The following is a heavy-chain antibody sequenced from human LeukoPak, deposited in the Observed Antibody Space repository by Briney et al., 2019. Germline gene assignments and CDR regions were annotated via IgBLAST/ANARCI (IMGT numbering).Heavy chain of an antibody. V-gene: IGHV4-59*11. D-gene: IGHD5-24*01. J-gene: IGHJ6*03. CDR1: GGSISSHY. CDR3: ARQDGYNSRDYYYYMDV. CDR2: IYYSGST. Sequence: SETLSLTCTVSGGSISSHYWSWIRQPPGKGLEWIGYIYYSGSTNYNPSLKSRVTISVDTSKNQFSLKLSSVTAADTAVYYCARQDGYNSRDYYYYMDVWGKGTTVTASS.